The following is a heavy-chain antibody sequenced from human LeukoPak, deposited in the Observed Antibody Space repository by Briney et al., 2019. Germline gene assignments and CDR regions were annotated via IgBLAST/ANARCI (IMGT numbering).Heavy chain of an antibody. V-gene: IGHV3-48*01. CDR1: GVSITSYS. J-gene: IGHJ4*02. D-gene: IGHD5-18*01. Sequence: GGSLRLSCVASGVSITSYSMNWVRQAPGKGLEWLSYISSVGSPIYYADSVKGRFTISRDIAKNSLFLQMNSLRPEDTAVYYCARDRGSYYLDYWGQGTLVTVSS. CDR3: ARDRGSYYLDY. CDR2: ISSVGSPI.